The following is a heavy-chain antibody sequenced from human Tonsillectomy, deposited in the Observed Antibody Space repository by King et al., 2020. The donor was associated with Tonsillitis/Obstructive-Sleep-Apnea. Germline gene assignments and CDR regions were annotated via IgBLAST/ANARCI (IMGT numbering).Heavy chain of an antibody. J-gene: IGHJ3*02. D-gene: IGHD3-22*01. CDR3: ASCRLEYYYDSSGAFDI. Sequence: VQLQESGPGLVKPSETLSLTCTVSGGSVSSGSYYWSWIRQPPGKGLEWIGYIYYSGSTNYNPSLKSRVTISVDTSKNQFSLKLSSVTAADTAVYYCASCRLEYYYDSSGAFDIWGQGTMVTVSS. CDR1: GGSVSSGSYY. V-gene: IGHV4-61*01. CDR2: IYYSGST.